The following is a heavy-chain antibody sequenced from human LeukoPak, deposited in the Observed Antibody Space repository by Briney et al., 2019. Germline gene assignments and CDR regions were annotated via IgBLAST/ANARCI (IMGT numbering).Heavy chain of an antibody. V-gene: IGHV4-59*12. J-gene: IGHJ6*04. CDR2: IYYSGST. Sequence: SETLSLTCTVSGGSIRSYYWSWIRQPPGKGLEWIAYIYYSGSTNYNPSLKSRVTISVDTSKNQFSLKLSSVTAADTAVYYCARGSAVAGMDVWGKGTTVTVSS. D-gene: IGHD6-19*01. CDR3: ARGSAVAGMDV. CDR1: GGSIRSYY.